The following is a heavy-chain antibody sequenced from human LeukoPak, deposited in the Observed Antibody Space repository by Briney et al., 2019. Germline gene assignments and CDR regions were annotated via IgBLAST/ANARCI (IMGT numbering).Heavy chain of an antibody. CDR3: ARLPSGYHFDY. CDR1: GGSISSSNYY. CDR2: IYYTGRT. Sequence: KPSETLSLTCTVSGGSISSSNYYWGWIRQSPGKELEWIGSIYYTGRTYYNPSRRSRCTISVDTSKNQFSLQLSSVTAADTAIYYCARLPSGYHFDYWGQGTLVTVSS. J-gene: IGHJ4*02. D-gene: IGHD3-22*01. V-gene: IGHV4-39*01.